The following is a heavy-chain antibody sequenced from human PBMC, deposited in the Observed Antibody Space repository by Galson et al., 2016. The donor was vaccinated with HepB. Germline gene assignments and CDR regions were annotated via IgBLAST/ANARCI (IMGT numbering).Heavy chain of an antibody. CDR3: AKGGQWLLRGPGWFDP. CDR2: ISGSGATT. D-gene: IGHD6-19*01. Sequence: SLRLSCAASGFTFSSYAMSWVRHAPGKGLEWVSTISGSGATTYVADSVKGRFTMSRDNSKNTLYLQMNSLRVQDTDIYYCAKGGQWLLRGPGWFDPWGQGTLVSVSS. J-gene: IGHJ5*02. CDR1: GFTFSSYA. V-gene: IGHV3-23*01.